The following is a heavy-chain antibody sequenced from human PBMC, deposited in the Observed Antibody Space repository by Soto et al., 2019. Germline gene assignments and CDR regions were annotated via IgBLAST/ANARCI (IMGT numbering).Heavy chain of an antibody. CDR1: GYTFTSYV. CDR3: ARQEYTYAY. V-gene: IGHV1-18*04. CDR2: ISPYSGNR. Sequence: ASVKVSCKASGYTFTSYVISWVRQAPGQGLEWMGWISPYSGNREYAQKLQGRVTLTTDTSTSTAYMELRSLRSDDTALYYCARQEYTYAYWGQGTLVTVSS. D-gene: IGHD3-16*01. J-gene: IGHJ4*02.